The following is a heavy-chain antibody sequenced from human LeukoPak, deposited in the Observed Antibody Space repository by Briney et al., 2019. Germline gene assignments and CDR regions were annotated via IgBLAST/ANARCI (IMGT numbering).Heavy chain of an antibody. CDR2: IYSGGRT. V-gene: IGHV3-66*01. Sequence: GGSLRLSCAASGFTVSSNYMSWVRQAPGKGLEWVSVIYSGGRTYYAGSVKGRFTISRDNSKNMLFLQMNSLRAEDTAIYYCARESSSGYYLSYWGQGTLVTVSS. CDR3: ARESSSGYYLSY. J-gene: IGHJ4*02. CDR1: GFTVSSNY. D-gene: IGHD3-22*01.